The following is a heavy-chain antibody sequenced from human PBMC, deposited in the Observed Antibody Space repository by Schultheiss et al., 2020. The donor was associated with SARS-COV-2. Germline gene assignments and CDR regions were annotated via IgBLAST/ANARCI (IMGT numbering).Heavy chain of an antibody. J-gene: IGHJ6*02. CDR3: ARGRLWFGTRYYGMDV. CDR1: GYTFTSYD. Sequence: GESLKISCKASGYTFTSYDINWVRQATGQGLEWMGWMNPNSGNTGYAQKFQGRVTMTRNTSISTAYMELSSLRSEDTAVYYCARGRLWFGTRYYGMDVWGQGTTVTVSS. D-gene: IGHD3-10*01. V-gene: IGHV1-8*01. CDR2: MNPNSGNT.